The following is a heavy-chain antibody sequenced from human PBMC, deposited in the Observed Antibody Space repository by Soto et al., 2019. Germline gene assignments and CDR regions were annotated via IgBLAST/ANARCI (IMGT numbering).Heavy chain of an antibody. Sequence: GGSLRLSCVASGFTFDDYGMTWVRQAPGKGLEWVSGINWNGGSIGYADSVKGRFTISRDNAKNSLYLQMNSLSAEDTALYYCARGYCSGGTCWYFDNWGQGTLVTVSS. D-gene: IGHD2-15*01. V-gene: IGHV3-20*04. CDR1: GFTFDDYG. CDR2: INWNGGSI. CDR3: ARGYCSGGTCWYFDN. J-gene: IGHJ4*02.